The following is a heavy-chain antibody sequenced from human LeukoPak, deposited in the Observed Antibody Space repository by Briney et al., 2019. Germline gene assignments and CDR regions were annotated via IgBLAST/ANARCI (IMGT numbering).Heavy chain of an antibody. V-gene: IGHV6-1*01. Sequence: SQTLSLTCAISGDSVSSNSAAWNWIRQSPSRGLEWLGRTYYRSKWYNDYAVSVKSRITINPDTSKNQFSLQLNSVTPEDTAVYYCAREGYISGWYHSYYYYGMDVWGQGTTVTVSS. J-gene: IGHJ6*02. CDR3: AREGYISGWYHSYYYYGMDV. CDR2: TYYRSKWYN. CDR1: GDSVSSNSAA. D-gene: IGHD6-19*01.